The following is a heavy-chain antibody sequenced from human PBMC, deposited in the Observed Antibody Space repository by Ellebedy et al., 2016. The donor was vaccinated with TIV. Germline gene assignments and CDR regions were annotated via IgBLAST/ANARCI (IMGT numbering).Heavy chain of an antibody. V-gene: IGHV3-64D*09. CDR2: IGGNGGTA. CDR1: GFTFSNYA. Sequence: GESLKISCSASGFTFSNYAMHWVRQAPGKGLEYVSGIGGNGGTADYADSVRGRFTISRDSSKNTLYLQMSNLRPEDTAGYYCVKGRYFDWLGDYFDYWGQGTLVTVSS. CDR3: VKGRYFDWLGDYFDY. D-gene: IGHD3-9*01. J-gene: IGHJ4*02.